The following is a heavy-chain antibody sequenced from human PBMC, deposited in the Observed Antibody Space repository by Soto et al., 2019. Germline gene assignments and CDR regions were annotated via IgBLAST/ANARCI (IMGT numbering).Heavy chain of an antibody. CDR2: IYYSGST. J-gene: IGHJ6*02. Sequence: KPSETLSLTCTVSGGSISSYYWSWIRQPPGKGLEWIGYIYYSGSTNYNPSLKSRVTTSVDTSKNQFSLKLSSVTAADTAVYYCARAGTTVTTSPYYGMDVWGQGTTVTVSS. D-gene: IGHD4-4*01. CDR1: GGSISSYY. CDR3: ARAGTTVTTSPYYGMDV. V-gene: IGHV4-59*01.